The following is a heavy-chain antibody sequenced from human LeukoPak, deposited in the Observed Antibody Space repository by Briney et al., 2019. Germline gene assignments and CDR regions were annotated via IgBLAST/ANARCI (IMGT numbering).Heavy chain of an antibody. CDR3: ARESRSDFWSGYEN. CDR1: GFTFSSYW. D-gene: IGHD3-3*01. Sequence: PGGSLRLSCAASGFTFSSYWMSWVRQVPGKGLEWVANIKQDGSEKYYVDSVEGRFTISRDNAKNSLYLQMNSLRAEDTAVYYCARESRSDFWSGYENWGQGTLVTVSS. CDR2: IKQDGSEK. V-gene: IGHV3-7*01. J-gene: IGHJ4*02.